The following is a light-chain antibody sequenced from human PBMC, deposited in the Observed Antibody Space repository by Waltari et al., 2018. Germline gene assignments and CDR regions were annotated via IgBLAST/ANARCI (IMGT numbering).Light chain of an antibody. V-gene: IGKV1-5*03. J-gene: IGKJ4*01. CDR1: QRISNW. CDR3: QQYNSYSLLT. Sequence: DIQMTQSPSTLSASVGDRFTITCRASQRISNWLAGYQQKPGKAPKLLIYKASTLESGVPARFSGSGAGTEFTLTISSLQPDDFATDYCQQYNSYSLLTFGGGTKVEIK. CDR2: KAS.